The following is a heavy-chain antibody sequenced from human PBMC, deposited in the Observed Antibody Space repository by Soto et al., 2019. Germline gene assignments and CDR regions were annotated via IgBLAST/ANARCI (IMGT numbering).Heavy chain of an antibody. CDR2: IYWDDSK. D-gene: IGHD3-9*01. V-gene: IGHV2-5*02. J-gene: IGHJ4*02. CDR3: AHTCPEDWPLDY. Sequence: QITLKESGPTLVRPTQTLTLTCAFSGFSLSTSGVGVGWIRQPPGKALEWLAVIYWDDSKHYSPSLRSRLTITTDTSKNQVFLPMTNMDPMDTGTYYCAHTCPEDWPLDYWGQGTLVTVSS. CDR1: GFSLSTSGVG.